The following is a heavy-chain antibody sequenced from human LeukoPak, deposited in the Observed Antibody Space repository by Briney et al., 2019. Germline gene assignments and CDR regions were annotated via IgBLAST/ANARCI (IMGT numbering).Heavy chain of an antibody. D-gene: IGHD3-22*01. J-gene: IGHJ4*02. CDR2: FDPEDGET. Sequence: ASVKVSCKVSGYTLTELSMHWVRQAPGKGLEWMGGFDPEDGETIYAQKFQGRVTMTEDTSTDTAYMELSSLRSEDTAVYYCARGSRVVTYFDYWGQGTLVTVSS. CDR1: GYTLTELS. CDR3: ARGSRVVTYFDY. V-gene: IGHV1-24*01.